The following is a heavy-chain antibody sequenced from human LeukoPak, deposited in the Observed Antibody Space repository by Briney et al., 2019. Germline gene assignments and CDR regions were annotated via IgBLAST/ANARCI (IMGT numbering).Heavy chain of an antibody. CDR2: IYYSGST. J-gene: IGHJ3*02. V-gene: IGHV4-39*07. CDR1: GGSISSSSYY. Sequence: EPSETLSLTCTVSGGSISSSSYYWGWIRQPPGKGLEWIGSIYYSGSTYYNPSLKSRVTISVDTSKNQFSLKLSSVTAADTAVYYCARVVGYYYDSSGLMNDAFGIWGQGTMVTVSS. CDR3: ARVVGYYYDSSGLMNDAFGI. D-gene: IGHD3-22*01.